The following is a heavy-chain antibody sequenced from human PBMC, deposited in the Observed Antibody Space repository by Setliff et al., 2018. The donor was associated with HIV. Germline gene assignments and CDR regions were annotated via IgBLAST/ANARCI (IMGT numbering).Heavy chain of an antibody. Sequence: SETLSLTCTVSGSSITTSTFYWGWIRQPPGKGLEWIGDIYHSGSTHYNPSLKSRVTISVDTSKNQFSLKLRSVTAADTAVYYCARRPSPYYYYDSSGYSVGNVDYWGRGTLVTVSS. CDR2: IYHSGST. J-gene: IGHJ4*02. D-gene: IGHD3-22*01. V-gene: IGHV4-39*01. CDR1: GSSITTSTFY. CDR3: ARRPSPYYYYDSSGYSVGNVDY.